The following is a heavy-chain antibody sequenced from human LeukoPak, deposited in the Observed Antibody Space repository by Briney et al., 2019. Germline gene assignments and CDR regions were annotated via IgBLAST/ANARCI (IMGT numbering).Heavy chain of an antibody. CDR2: INHSGST. Sequence: SETLSLTCAVYGGSFSGYYWSWIRQPPGKGVEWIGEINHSGSTNYNPSLKSRVTISVDTSKNQFSLKLSSVTAADTAVYYCARSKSRGYSGGNWFDPWGQGTLVTVSS. CDR1: GGSFSGYY. V-gene: IGHV4-34*01. CDR3: ARSKSRGYSGGNWFDP. J-gene: IGHJ5*02. D-gene: IGHD5-18*01.